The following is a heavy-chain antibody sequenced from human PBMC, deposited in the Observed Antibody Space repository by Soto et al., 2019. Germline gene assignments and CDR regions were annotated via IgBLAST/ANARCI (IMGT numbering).Heavy chain of an antibody. J-gene: IGHJ4*02. CDR3: AKAWGIDY. Sequence: EVQLLESGGGLVEPGGSRRLSCAASGFTFSSYTMSWVRQAPGKGLEWVSTISGSGSSTYSADSVKGRFTISRDNSKNPLYLQMSSLRVEDTAIYYCAKAWGIDYWGQGTLVTVS. CDR1: GFTFSSYT. V-gene: IGHV3-23*01. CDR2: ISGSGSST. D-gene: IGHD7-27*01.